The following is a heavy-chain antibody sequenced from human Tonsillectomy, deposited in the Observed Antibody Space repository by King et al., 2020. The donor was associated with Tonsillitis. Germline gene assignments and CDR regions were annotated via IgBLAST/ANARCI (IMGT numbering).Heavy chain of an antibody. CDR2: MSGSGDST. V-gene: IGHV3-23*04. J-gene: IGHJ5*02. Sequence: EVQLVESGGGLVQPGGSLRLSCAASGFTFSNYAMTWVRQAPGKGLEWVSTMSGSGDSTYYADSVKGRFTISRDNSKSTLYLQLNGLRAEETAVYYCAKITDFDFRFAPWGQGTLVTVSS. CDR3: AKITDFDFRFAP. CDR1: GFTFSNYA. D-gene: IGHD3/OR15-3a*01.